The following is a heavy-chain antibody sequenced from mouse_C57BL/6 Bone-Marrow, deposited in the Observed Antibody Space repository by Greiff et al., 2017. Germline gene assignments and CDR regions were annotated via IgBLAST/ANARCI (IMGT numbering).Heavy chain of an antibody. V-gene: IGHV1-64*01. CDR2: IHPNSGST. D-gene: IGHD1-1*01. Sequence: QVQLQQPGAELVKPGASVKLSCKASGYTFTSYWMHWVKKRPGQGLEWIGMIHPNSGSTNYNEKFKSKATLTVDKSSSTAYMQLSSLTSEDSAVYYCAREAGYYYGSSYYYAMDDWGQGTSVTVSS. CDR1: GYTFTSYW. CDR3: AREAGYYYGSSYYYAMDD. J-gene: IGHJ4*01.